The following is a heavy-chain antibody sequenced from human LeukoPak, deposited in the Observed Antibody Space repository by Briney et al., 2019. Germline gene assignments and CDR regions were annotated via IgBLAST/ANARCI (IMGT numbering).Heavy chain of an antibody. V-gene: IGHV1-69*13. J-gene: IGHJ4*02. CDR1: GGTFSSYA. Sequence: SVKVSCKASGGTFSSYAISWVQQAPGQGLEWMGGIIPIFGTANYAQKFQGRVTITADESTSTAYMELSSLRSEDTAVYYCARSIVDCSGGSCYSHYFDYWGQGTLVTVSS. CDR3: ARSIVDCSGGSCYSHYFDY. CDR2: IIPIFGTA. D-gene: IGHD2-15*01.